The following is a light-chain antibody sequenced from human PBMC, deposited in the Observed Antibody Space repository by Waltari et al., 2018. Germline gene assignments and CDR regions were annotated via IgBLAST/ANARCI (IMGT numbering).Light chain of an antibody. J-gene: IGLJ3*02. V-gene: IGLV2-14*01. CDR1: SSDVGGYNY. Sequence: QSALTQPASVSGSPGQSITISCTGTSSDVGGYNYVSWYQQHPGRAPKLMIYDVSKRPSGVSKRFSGSKSGHTASLTISGLQAEDGADYYCSSYTSSSTFWVFGGGTKLTVL. CDR3: SSYTSSSTFWV. CDR2: DVS.